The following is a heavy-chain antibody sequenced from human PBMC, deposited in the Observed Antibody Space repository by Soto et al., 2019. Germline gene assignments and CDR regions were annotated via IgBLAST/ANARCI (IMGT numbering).Heavy chain of an antibody. J-gene: IGHJ4*02. Sequence: ASVKVSCKASGGTFSSYTISWVRQAPGQGLEWMGRIIPILGIANYAQKFQGRVTITADKSTSTAYMELSSLRSEDTAVYYCARGQDPPAYNWNPGDYWGQGTLVTVSS. D-gene: IGHD1-20*01. V-gene: IGHV1-69*02. CDR2: IIPILGIA. CDR3: ARGQDPPAYNWNPGDY. CDR1: GGTFSSYT.